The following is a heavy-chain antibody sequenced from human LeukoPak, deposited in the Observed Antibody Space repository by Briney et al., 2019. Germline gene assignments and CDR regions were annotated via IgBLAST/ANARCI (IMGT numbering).Heavy chain of an antibody. D-gene: IGHD6-19*01. CDR3: ARDSLGWYRIAFDI. J-gene: IGHJ3*02. CDR1: GGSISNYY. Sequence: PSETLSLTCIVSGGSISNYYWSWIRQPPGKGLEWIGYIYYSGSTNYNPSLKSRVTISVDTSKNQFSLKLSSVTAADTAVYYCARDSLGWYRIAFDIWGQGTMVTVSS. CDR2: IYYSGST. V-gene: IGHV4-59*01.